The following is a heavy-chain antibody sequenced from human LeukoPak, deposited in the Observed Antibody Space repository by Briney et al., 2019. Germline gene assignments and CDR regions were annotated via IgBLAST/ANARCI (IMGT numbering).Heavy chain of an antibody. CDR3: ARGGIQVSGIDEIDY. D-gene: IGHD6-19*01. CDR1: GFTLRSYD. CDR2: IGISGDT. V-gene: IGHV3-13*01. Sequence: PGGSLRFSCAASGFTLRSYDMHWVRQVTGKGLEWVSAIGISGDTYYPDSVKGRFTISRENAKNSLYLQMNSLTAGDTAVYYCARGGIQVSGIDEIDYWGQGTLVTVSS. J-gene: IGHJ4*02.